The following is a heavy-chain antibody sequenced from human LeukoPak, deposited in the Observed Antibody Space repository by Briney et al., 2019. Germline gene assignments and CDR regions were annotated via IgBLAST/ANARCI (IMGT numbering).Heavy chain of an antibody. CDR2: IYYSGST. Sequence: SETLSLTCTVSGASISYYYWSWVRQPPGKGLEWIGYIYYSGSTNYNPSLKRRVTISVDTSKNQFSLKLSSVTAADTAVYYCARELTGYSPFDYWGQGTLVTVSS. CDR3: ARELTGYSPFDY. CDR1: GASISYYY. D-gene: IGHD3-9*01. V-gene: IGHV4-59*01. J-gene: IGHJ4*02.